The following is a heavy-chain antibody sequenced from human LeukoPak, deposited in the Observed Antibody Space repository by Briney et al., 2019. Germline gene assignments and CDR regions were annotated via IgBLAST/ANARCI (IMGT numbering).Heavy chain of an antibody. D-gene: IGHD5-18*01. CDR3: ARARYTAMITQ. CDR2: IYSSGTT. CDR1: GGSISSSSYY. Sequence: TSETLSLTCTVSGGSISSSSYYWGWIRQPPGKGLEWIGSIYSSGTTYYNPALKSRVTISVDTSKNQFSLKLSSVTAADTAVYYCARARYTAMITQWGQGTLVTVSS. V-gene: IGHV4-39*07. J-gene: IGHJ4*02.